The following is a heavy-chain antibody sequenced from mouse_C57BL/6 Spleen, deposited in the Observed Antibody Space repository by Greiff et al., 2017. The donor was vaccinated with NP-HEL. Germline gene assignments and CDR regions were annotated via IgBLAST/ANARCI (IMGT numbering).Heavy chain of an antibody. CDR3: AMGGLRPRYWYFDV. CDR1: GYTFTDYY. D-gene: IGHD2-4*01. CDR2: INPNNGGT. J-gene: IGHJ1*03. Sequence: EVQLQQSGPELVKPGASVKKSCKASGYTFTDYYMNWVKQSHGKSLEWIGDINPNNGGTSYNQKFKGKATLTVDKSSSTAYMELRSLTSEDSAVYYCAMGGLRPRYWYFDVWGTGTTVTVSS. V-gene: IGHV1-26*01.